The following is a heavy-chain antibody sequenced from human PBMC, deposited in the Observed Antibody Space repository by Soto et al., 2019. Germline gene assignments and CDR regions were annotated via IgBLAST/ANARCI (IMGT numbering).Heavy chain of an antibody. J-gene: IGHJ4*01. CDR1: GGSMRNVY. Sequence: SETLSLTYTVSGGSMRNVYWSWIRQPPGKRLEWIGFIFHSGNAKYNPSLKSRVTISIDTSKSQFSLSLDSVTAADTAVYFCARAHAPTLPFDYWGLGTLVTVSS. V-gene: IGHV4-59*01. D-gene: IGHD2-15*01. CDR3: ARAHAPTLPFDY. CDR2: IFHSGNA.